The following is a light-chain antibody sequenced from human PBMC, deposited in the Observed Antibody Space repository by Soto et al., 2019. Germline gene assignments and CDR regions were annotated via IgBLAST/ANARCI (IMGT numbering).Light chain of an antibody. CDR1: QSLNSF. V-gene: IGKV1-5*01. Sequence: DIQMTHSPSTLSASVGDRVTITSRASQSLNSFLAWYQQKPGRAPKLLIYDASTLESGVPSRFSGSGSGTEFTLNICSLQTDDFAAYYCPQYNSYSSWTFGEGTKVEIK. J-gene: IGKJ1*01. CDR3: PQYNSYSSWT. CDR2: DAS.